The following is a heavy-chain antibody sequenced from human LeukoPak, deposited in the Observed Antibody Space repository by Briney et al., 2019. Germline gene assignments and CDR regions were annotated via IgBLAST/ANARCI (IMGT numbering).Heavy chain of an antibody. CDR2: INHSGST. V-gene: IGHV4-34*01. CDR1: GGSFSGYY. Sequence: SETLSLTCAVYGGSFSGYYWSWIRQPPGKGLEWIGEINHSGSTNYNPSLKSRVTISVDTSKNQFSLKLSSVTAAVTAVYYCAQGYGYPFDYWGQGTLVTVSS. D-gene: IGHD5-18*01. CDR3: AQGYGYPFDY. J-gene: IGHJ4*02.